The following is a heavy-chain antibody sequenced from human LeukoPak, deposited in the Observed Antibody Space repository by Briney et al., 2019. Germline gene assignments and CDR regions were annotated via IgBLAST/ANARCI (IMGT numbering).Heavy chain of an antibody. Sequence: PSETLSLTCAVSGYSISSGYYWGWIRQPPGKGLEWIGSIYHSGSTYYNPSLKSRVTISVDTSKNQVSLKLSSVTAADTAVYYCARHTPKDVIAFYWYFDLWGRGTLLTVSS. CDR3: ARHTPKDVIAFYWYFDL. CDR1: GYSISSGYY. V-gene: IGHV4-38-2*01. CDR2: IYHSGST. J-gene: IGHJ2*01. D-gene: IGHD3-22*01.